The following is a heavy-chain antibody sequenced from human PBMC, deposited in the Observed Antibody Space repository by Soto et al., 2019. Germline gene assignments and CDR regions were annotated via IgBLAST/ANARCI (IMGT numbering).Heavy chain of an antibody. CDR3: AGVGAYDFWSGWSVSGYYYGMDV. V-gene: IGHV1-18*01. Sequence: QVQLVQSGAEVKKPGASVKVSCKASGYTFTSYGISWVRQAPGQGHEWMGWISAYNGNTNYAQKLQGRVTMTTDTSTSTAYMELRSLRSDDTAVYYCAGVGAYDFWSGWSVSGYYYGMDVWGQGTTVTVSS. D-gene: IGHD3-3*01. CDR1: GYTFTSYG. J-gene: IGHJ6*02. CDR2: ISAYNGNT.